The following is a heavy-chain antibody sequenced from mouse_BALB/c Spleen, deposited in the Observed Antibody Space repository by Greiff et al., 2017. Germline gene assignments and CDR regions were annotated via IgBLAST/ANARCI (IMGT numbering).Heavy chain of an antibody. CDR1: GYTFTDYA. J-gene: IGHJ2*01. CDR2: ISTYYGNT. CDR3: ARGVYYGSSYPARDY. V-gene: IGHV1-67*01. Sequence: QVQLQQSGPELVRPGVSVKISCKGSGYTFTDYAMHWVKQSHAKSLEWIGDISTYYGNTNYNQKFKGKATMTVDKSSSTAYMELASLTSEDSSIYYCARGVYYGSSYPARDYWGQGTTLTVSS. D-gene: IGHD1-1*01.